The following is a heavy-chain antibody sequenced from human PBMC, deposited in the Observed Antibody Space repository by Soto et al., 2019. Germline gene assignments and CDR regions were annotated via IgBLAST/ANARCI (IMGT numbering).Heavy chain of an antibody. CDR1: GLTFSSYA. D-gene: IGHD2-15*01. CDR2: IDGSGRNT. V-gene: IGHV3-23*01. J-gene: IGHJ4*02. Sequence: GGSLRLSCAASGLTFSSYAMSWVRQAPGKGLEWVSGIDGSGRNTYYADSVKGRFTISRDNSKNTLSVQMNGLRVEDTALYHCAKDGGSVCSGGTCYFQAPDYWGQGTLVTVSS. CDR3: AKDGGSVCSGGTCYFQAPDY.